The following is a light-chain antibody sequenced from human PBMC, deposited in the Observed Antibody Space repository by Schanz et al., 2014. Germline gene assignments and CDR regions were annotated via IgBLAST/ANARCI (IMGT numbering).Light chain of an antibody. J-gene: IGLJ2*01. Sequence: QSVLTQPASVSASPGQSITISCTGTSSDVGAYKYVSWYQHHPGKAPKLMIYDVSNRPSGVSNRFSGSKSGNTASLTISGLQAEDEADYYCSSYTSSSTLVVFGGGTKLTVL. CDR3: SSYTSSSTLVV. V-gene: IGLV2-14*03. CDR2: DVS. CDR1: SSDVGAYKY.